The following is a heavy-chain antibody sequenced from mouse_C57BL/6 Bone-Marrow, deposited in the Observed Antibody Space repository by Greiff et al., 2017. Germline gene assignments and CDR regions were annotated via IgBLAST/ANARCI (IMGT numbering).Heavy chain of an antibody. Sequence: EVKLMESGGGLVQPGGSLKLSCAASGFTFSDYYMYWVRQTPEKRLEWVAYISNGGGSTYYPDTVKGRFTISRDNAKNTLYLQMGRLKSEDTAMYYCARQGNWVDDWGQGTTLTVSS. D-gene: IGHD4-1*01. V-gene: IGHV5-12*01. CDR1: GFTFSDYY. J-gene: IGHJ2*01. CDR3: ARQGNWVDD. CDR2: ISNGGGST.